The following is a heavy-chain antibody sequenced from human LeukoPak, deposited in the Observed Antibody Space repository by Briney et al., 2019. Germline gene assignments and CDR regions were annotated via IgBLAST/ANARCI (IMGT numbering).Heavy chain of an antibody. Sequence: SETLSLTCAVYGGSFSGYYWSWIRQPPGKGLEWIGEINHSGSTNYNPSLKSRVTISVDTPKNQFSLKLSSVTAADTAVYYCARGARPVTGGFVVVNGMDVWGQGTTVTVSS. CDR1: GGSFSGYY. V-gene: IGHV4-34*01. D-gene: IGHD2-21*01. J-gene: IGHJ6*02. CDR2: INHSGST. CDR3: ARGARPVTGGFVVVNGMDV.